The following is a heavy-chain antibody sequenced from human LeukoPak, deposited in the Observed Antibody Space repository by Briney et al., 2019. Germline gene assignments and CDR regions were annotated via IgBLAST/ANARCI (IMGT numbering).Heavy chain of an antibody. CDR1: GGSISSGSYY. D-gene: IGHD3-10*01. CDR2: IYTSGST. V-gene: IGHV4-61*02. J-gene: IGHJ3*02. Sequence: SETLSLTCTVSGGSISSGSYYWSWIRQPAGKGLEWIGRIYTSGSTNYNPSLKSRVTISVDTSKNQFSLKLSSVTAADTAVYYCARDPLLFGELSGAFDIWGQGTMVTVSS. CDR3: ARDPLLFGELSGAFDI.